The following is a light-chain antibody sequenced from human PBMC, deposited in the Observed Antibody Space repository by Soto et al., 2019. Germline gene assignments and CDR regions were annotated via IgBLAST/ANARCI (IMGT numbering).Light chain of an antibody. CDR3: QQYDSSPLYT. V-gene: IGKV3-20*01. CDR1: QSVRGSY. CDR2: GAS. J-gene: IGKJ2*01. Sequence: DIVLTQSPGTLSLSPGERATLSCRASQSVRGSYLAWYQQKPGQAPRLLIYGASSRATGIPDRFSGSGSGTDFTLTISRLEPEDFAVYYCQQYDSSPLYTFGQRTKLEIK.